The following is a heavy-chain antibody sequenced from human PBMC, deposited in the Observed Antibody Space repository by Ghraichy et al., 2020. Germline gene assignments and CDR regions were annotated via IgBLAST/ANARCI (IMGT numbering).Heavy chain of an antibody. CDR2: INHSGST. J-gene: IGHJ5*02. Sequence: SETLSLTCAVYGGSFSGYYWSWIRQPPGKGLEWIGEINHSGSTNYNPSLKSRVTISVDTSKNQFSLKLSSVTAADTAVYYCAREGGGYSGRFDPWGQGTLVTVSS. CDR3: AREGGGYSGRFDP. CDR1: GGSFSGYY. D-gene: IGHD5-18*01. V-gene: IGHV4-34*01.